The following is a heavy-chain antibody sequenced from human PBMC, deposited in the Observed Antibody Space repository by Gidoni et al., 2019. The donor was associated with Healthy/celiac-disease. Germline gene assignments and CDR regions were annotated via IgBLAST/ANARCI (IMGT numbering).Heavy chain of an antibody. V-gene: IGHV3-21*01. CDR1: GFTFSSYS. J-gene: IGHJ6*02. Sequence: EVQLVESGGGLVKPGGSLSLSCAASGFTFSSYSMNWVRQAPGKGLEWVSSISSSSSYIYYADSVKGRFTISRDNAKNSLYLQMNSLRAEDTAVYYCARVGYYYYGMDAWGQGTTVTVSS. CDR3: ARVGYYYYGMDA. CDR2: ISSSSSYI.